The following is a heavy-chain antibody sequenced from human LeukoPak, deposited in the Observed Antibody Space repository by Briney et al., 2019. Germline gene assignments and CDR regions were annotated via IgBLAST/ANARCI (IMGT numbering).Heavy chain of an antibody. D-gene: IGHD6-13*01. CDR3: ARVNSYSSPFDY. V-gene: IGHV4-59*01. CDR2: IYYSGST. J-gene: IGHJ4*02. CDR1: GGSISTYY. Sequence: SETLSLTCTVSGGSISTYYWSWIRQPPGKGLEWIGYIYYSGSTNYNPSLKSRVTISVDTSKNQFSLKLGSVTAADTAVYYCARVNSYSSPFDYWGQGTLVTVSS.